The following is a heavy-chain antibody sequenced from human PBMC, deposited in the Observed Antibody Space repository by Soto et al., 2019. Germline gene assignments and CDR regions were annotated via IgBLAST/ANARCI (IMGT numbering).Heavy chain of an antibody. Sequence: QVQLVQSGAEVKKPGASVKASCKASGYTFTSYYIHWVRQAPGQGLEWMGIFNPTGDTASYAQKLKGRVTMTRETSTGTAYMELGSLRTEETAVYYCARGGRIVDTGIGYYYYHAMDVWGQGTTVTVSA. CDR3: ARGGRIVDTGIGYYYYHAMDV. V-gene: IGHV1-46*01. D-gene: IGHD5-18*01. CDR1: GYTFTSYY. J-gene: IGHJ6*01. CDR2: FNPTGDTA.